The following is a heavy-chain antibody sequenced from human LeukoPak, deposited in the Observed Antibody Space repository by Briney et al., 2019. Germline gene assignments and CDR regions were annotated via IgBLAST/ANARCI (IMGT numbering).Heavy chain of an antibody. CDR1: GGSISGDY. CDR2: IYTSGST. J-gene: IGHJ3*02. V-gene: IGHV4-4*07. D-gene: IGHD3-22*01. CDR3: ARYLMYYYDSSGYPGAFDI. Sequence: SETLSLTCTVSGGSISGDYWSWIRQPAGTGLEWIGRIYTSGSTIYNPSLKSRVTMSVDMSKNQFSLRLNSVTAADTAVYYCARYLMYYYDSSGYPGAFDIWGQGTMVTVSS.